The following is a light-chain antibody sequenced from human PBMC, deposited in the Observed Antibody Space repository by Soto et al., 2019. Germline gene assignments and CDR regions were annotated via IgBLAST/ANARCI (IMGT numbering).Light chain of an antibody. Sequence: QSVLTQSPSASASLGASVKLTCTLSSGHSSYAIAGHQQQPEKGPRYLMKLNSDGSHSKGDGIPDRFSGSSSGAERYLTTSRLQSEDEAGYYCQTWGTGPVVFGGGTKVTVL. J-gene: IGLJ2*01. CDR2: LNSDGSH. CDR1: SGHSSYA. CDR3: QTWGTGPVV. V-gene: IGLV4-69*01.